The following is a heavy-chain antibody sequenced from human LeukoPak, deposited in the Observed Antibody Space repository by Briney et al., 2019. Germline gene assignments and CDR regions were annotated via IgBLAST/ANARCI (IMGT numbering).Heavy chain of an antibody. V-gene: IGHV1-8*03. J-gene: IGHJ4*02. D-gene: IGHD1-7*01. CDR1: GYTFTSYD. Sequence: ASVKVSCKASGYTFTSYDINWVRQATGQGLEWMGWMNPNSGNTGYAQKFQGRVTITRNTSISTAYMELSSLRSDDTAVYYCARPLTGTSWYYFDYWGQGTLVTVSS. CDR2: MNPNSGNT. CDR3: ARPLTGTSWYYFDY.